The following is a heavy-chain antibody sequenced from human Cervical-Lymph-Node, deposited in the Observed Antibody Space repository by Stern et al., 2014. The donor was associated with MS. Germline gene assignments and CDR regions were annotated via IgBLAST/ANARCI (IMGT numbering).Heavy chain of an antibody. CDR3: AAQQWAGFDF. V-gene: IGHV3-23*04. Sequence: EVQLVESGGGLVPPGDSLRLSCSVSGFNFITYAMSWVRQAPGKGLEWVSAINGKGRNTYYADSVNGRFTISRDNFNNTLFLQMNRLRADDTAVYYCAAQQWAGFDFWGQGVLVTVSS. CDR1: GFNFITYA. D-gene: IGHD1/OR15-1a*01. J-gene: IGHJ4*02. CDR2: INGKGRNT.